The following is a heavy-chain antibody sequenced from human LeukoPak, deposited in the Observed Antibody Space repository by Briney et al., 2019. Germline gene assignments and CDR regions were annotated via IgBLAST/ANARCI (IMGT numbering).Heavy chain of an antibody. CDR1: GYTFTSYD. J-gene: IGHJ4*02. D-gene: IGHD6-13*01. Sequence: ASVKVSCKASGYTFTSYDINWVRQATGQGLEWVGWMNPNSGNTGYAQKFQGRVTMTRNTSISTAYMELSSLRSEDTAVYYCARGPYSSSFLDYWGQGTLVTVSS. CDR3: ARGPYSSSFLDY. CDR2: MNPNSGNT. V-gene: IGHV1-8*01.